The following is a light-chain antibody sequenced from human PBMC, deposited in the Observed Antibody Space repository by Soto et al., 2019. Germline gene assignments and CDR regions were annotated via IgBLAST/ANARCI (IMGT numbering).Light chain of an antibody. Sequence: VLTQSPGTLSLSPGERATLSCRASQSVDRSDIAWYQQKPGQAPRLLIYSTSIRAAGIPDRFSVSGSGTDFSLTISRLEPEDFAVYYCKHFGRSPLTFGGGTKVEIK. CDR3: KHFGRSPLT. CDR1: QSVDRSD. V-gene: IGKV3-20*01. CDR2: STS. J-gene: IGKJ4*01.